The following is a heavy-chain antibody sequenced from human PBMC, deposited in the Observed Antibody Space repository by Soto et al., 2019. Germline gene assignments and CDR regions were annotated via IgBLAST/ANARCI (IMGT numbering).Heavy chain of an antibody. CDR3: AKDSGGGPVSGWPHAS. CDR1: GFTFSNYP. D-gene: IGHD6-19*01. CDR2: ISGSGA. V-gene: IGHV3-23*01. J-gene: IGHJ5*02. Sequence: EVQLLESGGGLVQRGGSLRLSCAASGFTFSNYPMSWVRQAPGKGLEWVSVISGSGAFYADSVKGRFTISRDHSKNPLYLKRNSLRGDDTAVYYCAKDSGGGPVSGWPHASWGQGTRVTVPP.